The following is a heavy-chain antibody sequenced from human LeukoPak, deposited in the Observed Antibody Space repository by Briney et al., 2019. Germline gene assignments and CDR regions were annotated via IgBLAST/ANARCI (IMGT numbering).Heavy chain of an antibody. D-gene: IGHD3-22*01. Sequence: ASVKVTCKASGYTFTSYCISWVRQAPGQGLEWMGWISAYNGNTNSAQQLRGRVTMTTDTSTSTAYMELRSLRSDDTAVYYCARGTWEDTYYYDSSGYILGYWGQGTLVTVSS. CDR3: ARGTWEDTYYYDSSGYILGY. CDR2: ISAYNGNT. J-gene: IGHJ4*02. CDR1: GYTFTSYC. V-gene: IGHV1-18*01.